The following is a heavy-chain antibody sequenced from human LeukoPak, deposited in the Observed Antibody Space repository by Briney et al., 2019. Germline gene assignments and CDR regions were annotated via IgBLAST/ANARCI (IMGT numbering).Heavy chain of an antibody. CDR2: ISSSSSYI. J-gene: IGHJ4*02. Sequence: PGGSLRLSCAASGFTFSSYSMNWVRQAPGKGLEWVSSISSSSSYIYYADSVKGRFTISRDNAKNSLYLQMNSLRAEDTAVYYCARDPQSRLLLPDYWGQGTLVTVSS. CDR1: GFTFSSYS. CDR3: ARDPQSRLLLPDY. D-gene: IGHD3-22*01. V-gene: IGHV3-21*01.